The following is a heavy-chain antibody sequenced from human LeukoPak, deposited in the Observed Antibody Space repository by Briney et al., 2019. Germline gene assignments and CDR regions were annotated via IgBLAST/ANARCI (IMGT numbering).Heavy chain of an antibody. CDR2: IYPDDSDT. Sequence: GESLKISCKGSGYTFTTSWIGWVRQMPGKGLEWMGIIYPDDSDTRYSPSFQGQVTISADKSISTDYLQWSSLRASDTAMYYCARRGPAVALDYWGQGTLVTVSS. CDR1: GYTFTTSW. V-gene: IGHV5-51*01. J-gene: IGHJ4*02. CDR3: ARRGPAVALDY. D-gene: IGHD6-19*01.